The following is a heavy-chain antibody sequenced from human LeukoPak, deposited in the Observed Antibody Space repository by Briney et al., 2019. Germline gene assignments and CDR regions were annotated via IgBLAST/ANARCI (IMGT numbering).Heavy chain of an antibody. D-gene: IGHD3-16*02. CDR1: GGSISSSSYY. V-gene: IGHV4-39*07. Sequence: SETLSLTRTVSGGSISSSSYYWGWIRQPPGKGLEWIGSIYYSGRTYYNPSLKSRVTISVDTSKNQLSLKLSSVTAADTAVYYCARPTPVYYVWGSYRTDAFDIWGQGTMVTVSS. J-gene: IGHJ3*02. CDR3: ARPTPVYYVWGSYRTDAFDI. CDR2: IYYSGRT.